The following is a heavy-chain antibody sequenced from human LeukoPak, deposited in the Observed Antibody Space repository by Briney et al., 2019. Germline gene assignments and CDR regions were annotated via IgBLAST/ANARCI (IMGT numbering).Heavy chain of an antibody. Sequence: GGSLRLSCAASGFTFSSYSMNWVRQAPGKGLEWVSSISSSSSYIYFADSVKGRFTISRDNAKNSLYLQMNSLRAEDTAVYYCARDPSLDCSSTSCYGEAVAFDIWGQGTMVTVSS. D-gene: IGHD2-2*01. V-gene: IGHV3-21*01. CDR1: GFTFSSYS. J-gene: IGHJ3*02. CDR3: ARDPSLDCSSTSCYGEAVAFDI. CDR2: ISSSSSYI.